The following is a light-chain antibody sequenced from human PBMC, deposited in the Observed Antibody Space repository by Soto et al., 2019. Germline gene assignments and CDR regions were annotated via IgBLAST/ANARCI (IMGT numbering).Light chain of an antibody. J-gene: IGKJ4*01. CDR3: QQYGSSPRALT. CDR1: QSVSSSY. CDR2: GAS. Sequence: EMVLTQSPGTLSLSPGERAALSCLASQSVSSSYLAWYQQKPGQAPRLLIYGASSRATGIPDRFSGSGSGTDFTLTISRLEPEDFAVYYCQQYGSSPRALTFGGGTKVDIK. V-gene: IGKV3-20*01.